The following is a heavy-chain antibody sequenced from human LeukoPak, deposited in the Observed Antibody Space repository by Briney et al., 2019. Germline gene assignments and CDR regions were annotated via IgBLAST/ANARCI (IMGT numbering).Heavy chain of an antibody. CDR2: IKQEGSEK. CDR1: GFTLSSYW. V-gene: IGHV3-7*04. CDR3: ARVSSGWYGRGAFDI. J-gene: IGHJ3*02. Sequence: PGGSLRLSCAASGFTLSSYWMSWVRQAPGKGLEWVANIKQEGSEKYYVDSVKGRFTISRDNAKNSLYLQMNSLRAEDTAVYYCARVSSGWYGRGAFDIWGQGTMVTVSS. D-gene: IGHD6-19*01.